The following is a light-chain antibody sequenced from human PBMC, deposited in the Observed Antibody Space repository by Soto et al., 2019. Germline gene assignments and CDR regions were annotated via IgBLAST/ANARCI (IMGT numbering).Light chain of an antibody. V-gene: IGKV1-5*01. CDR2: DAS. CDR3: QQYTGYSRA. J-gene: IGKJ1*01. Sequence: DIQMTQSPSTLPASVGDRVTITCRASQSISSWLAWYQQKPGKAPFLLISDASNLERGVPSRFSGSGSGTEFTLTISSMQPDDFATYYCQQYTGYSRAFGQGSKV. CDR1: QSISSW.